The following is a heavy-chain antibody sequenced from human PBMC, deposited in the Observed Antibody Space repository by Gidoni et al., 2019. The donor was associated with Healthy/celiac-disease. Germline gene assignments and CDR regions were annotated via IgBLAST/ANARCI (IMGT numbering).Heavy chain of an antibody. CDR1: GFTFSTYS. CDR3: ARGIANCGGDCYEYFQH. Sequence: EVQLVESVGGLVKPGGSLRLSCAASGFTFSTYSMNWVRQAPGKGLEWVSSISSSSIYIYYGDSVKGRFTISRDNAKNSLYLQMNSLRAEDTAVYYCARGIANCGGDCYEYFQHWGQGTLVTVSS. D-gene: IGHD2-21*02. V-gene: IGHV3-21*01. CDR2: ISSSSIYI. J-gene: IGHJ1*01.